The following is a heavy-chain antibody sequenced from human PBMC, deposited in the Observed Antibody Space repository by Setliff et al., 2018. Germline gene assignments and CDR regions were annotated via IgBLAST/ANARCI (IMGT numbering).Heavy chain of an antibody. J-gene: IGHJ3*02. CDR1: GFIFSNYF. Sequence: PGGSLSLSCEGSGFIFSNYFMSWFRQAPGKGLEWLSYVTTTGGFTKEADSVRGRFSVSRDNSKKSVYLQINDLRAEDTALYFCAKGGDWDDQHYAFDIWGQGTMVTVS. CDR2: VTTTGGFT. CDR3: AKGGDWDDQHYAFDI. D-gene: IGHD1-1*01. V-gene: IGHV3-11*03.